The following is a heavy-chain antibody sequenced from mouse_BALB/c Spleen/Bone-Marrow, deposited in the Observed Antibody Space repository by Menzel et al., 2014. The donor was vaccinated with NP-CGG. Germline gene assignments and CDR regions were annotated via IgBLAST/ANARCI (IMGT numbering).Heavy chain of an antibody. CDR3: ARKYGDY. Sequence: QVQLKESGAELVRPGSSVKISRKASGYVFSSYWMNWVKQRPGQGLEWIGQIYPGDGDTNYNGKFKGKATLTADKSSSTAYMQLSSLTSEDSAVYFCARKYGDYWGQGTTLTVSS. D-gene: IGHD2-10*02. CDR1: GYVFSSYW. V-gene: IGHV1-80*01. J-gene: IGHJ2*01. CDR2: IYPGDGDT.